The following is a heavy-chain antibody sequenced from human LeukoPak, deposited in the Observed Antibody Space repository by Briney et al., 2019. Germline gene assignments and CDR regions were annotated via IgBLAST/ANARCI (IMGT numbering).Heavy chain of an antibody. CDR1: GFTFSSYA. D-gene: IGHD5-12*01. J-gene: IGHJ4*02. V-gene: IGHV3-23*01. CDR3: AKSALGAYVGPQDY. Sequence: HPGGSLRLSCAASGFTFSSYAMPWVRQAPGKGREWVSSISGTGGSKHYIDSVKGQFSISRDNSKNTVYLQMNSLRAEDAAVFYCAKSALGAYVGPQDYWGQGTLVTVSS. CDR2: ISGTGGSK.